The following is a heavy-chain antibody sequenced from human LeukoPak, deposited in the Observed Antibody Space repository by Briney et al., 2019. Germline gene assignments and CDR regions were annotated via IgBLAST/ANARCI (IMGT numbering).Heavy chain of an antibody. J-gene: IGHJ4*02. CDR3: ERWSMVRGVIITHLFDY. D-gene: IGHD3-10*01. Sequence: GVSLRLSCAASGFTFSSYWMSWVRQAPGKGLEWLTNIKQDGSEKYYRDSVKGRFTISRDNAKNSLYLQMNRLRAEDTAVYYCERWSMVRGVIITHLFDYWGPGTLVTVSS. V-gene: IGHV3-7*03. CDR2: IKQDGSEK. CDR1: GFTFSSYW.